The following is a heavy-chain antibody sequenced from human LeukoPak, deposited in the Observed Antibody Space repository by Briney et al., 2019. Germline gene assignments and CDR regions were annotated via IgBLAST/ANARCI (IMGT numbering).Heavy chain of an antibody. CDR2: IYHSGST. CDR3: ASLGLFGYYYMDV. CDR1: GYSISSGDN. D-gene: IGHD3-10*02. Sequence: SETLSLTCTVSGYSISSGDNWGWLRQPPEKGLEWIGSIYHSGSTYYNPSLKSRVTISIDTSKNQFSLKLSSLSAEDTAVYYCASLGLFGYYYMDVWGKGTTVTISS. J-gene: IGHJ6*03. V-gene: IGHV4-38-2*02.